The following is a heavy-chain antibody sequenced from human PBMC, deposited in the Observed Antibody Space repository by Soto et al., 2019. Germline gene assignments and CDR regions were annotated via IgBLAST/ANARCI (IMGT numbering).Heavy chain of an antibody. J-gene: IGHJ5*02. Sequence: SETLSLTCTVSGGSISSGDYYWSWIRQPPGKGLEWIGYIYYSGNTYYNPSLKSRVTISVYTSKNQFSLKLSSVTAADTAVYYCARGGQFDPWGQGTLVTVSS. CDR2: IYYSGNT. V-gene: IGHV4-30-4*01. CDR1: GGSISSGDYY. CDR3: ARGGQFDP.